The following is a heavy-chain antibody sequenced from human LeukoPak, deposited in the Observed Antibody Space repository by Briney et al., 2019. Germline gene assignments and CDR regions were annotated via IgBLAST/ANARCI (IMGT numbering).Heavy chain of an antibody. CDR1: GYSFNSYW. Sequence: GESLKISCKGSGYSFNSYWIGWVRQMPGKGLEWMGIIDPSDSDTRYSPSFQGQVTMSADKSINTAYLQWSSLKASDTAMYYCARRKGCSSTSCPPDYWGQGTLVTVSS. J-gene: IGHJ4*02. V-gene: IGHV5-51*01. D-gene: IGHD2-2*01. CDR3: ARRKGCSSTSCPPDY. CDR2: IDPSDSDT.